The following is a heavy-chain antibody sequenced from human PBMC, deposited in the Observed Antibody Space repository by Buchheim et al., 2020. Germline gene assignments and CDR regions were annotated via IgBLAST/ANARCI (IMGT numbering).Heavy chain of an antibody. CDR1: GYTFTTYY. CDR2: ISPSGGST. V-gene: IGHV1-46*01. Sequence: QVQLVQSGTEVKKPGASVKVSCKASGYTFTTYYIHWVRQAPGQGLEWMGMISPSGGSTSYSQKFQGRVTMTRDTSTSTGYMELSSLRSEDTAVYYCARDYSNYVRGMDVWGQGTT. CDR3: ARDYSNYVRGMDV. J-gene: IGHJ6*02. D-gene: IGHD4-11*01.